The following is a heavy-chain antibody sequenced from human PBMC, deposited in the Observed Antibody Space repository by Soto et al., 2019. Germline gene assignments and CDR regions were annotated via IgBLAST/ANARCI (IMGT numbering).Heavy chain of an antibody. CDR3: ARDSSGYSSGWYRYYYGMDV. Sequence: QVPLVQSGAEVKKPGASVKVSCKASGYTFTSYGISWVRQAPGQGLEWMGWISAYNGNTNYAQKLQGRVTMTTDTSTSTAYMGLRSLRSDDTAVYYCARDSSGYSSGWYRYYYGMDVWGQGTTVTVSS. J-gene: IGHJ6*02. V-gene: IGHV1-18*01. CDR1: GYTFTSYG. D-gene: IGHD6-19*01. CDR2: ISAYNGNT.